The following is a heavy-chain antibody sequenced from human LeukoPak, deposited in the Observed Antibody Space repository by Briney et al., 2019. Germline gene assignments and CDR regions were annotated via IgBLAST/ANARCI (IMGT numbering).Heavy chain of an antibody. Sequence: SSETLSLTCTVSGGSISPYFWSWIRQPPGKGLEWIGSIYYSGSTNYNPSLKSRVTISVDTSKNHFSLKLSSVTAADTAMYYCARTRGGTTYSYFDYWGQGTLVTVSS. CDR2: IYYSGST. CDR3: ARTRGGTTYSYFDY. V-gene: IGHV4-59*01. D-gene: IGHD2/OR15-2a*01. J-gene: IGHJ4*02. CDR1: GGSISPYF.